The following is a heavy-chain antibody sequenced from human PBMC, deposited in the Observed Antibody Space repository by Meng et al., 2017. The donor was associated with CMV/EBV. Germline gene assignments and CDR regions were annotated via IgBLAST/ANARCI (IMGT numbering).Heavy chain of an antibody. J-gene: IGHJ6*02. D-gene: IGHD3-9*01. CDR2: IYYSGST. V-gene: IGHV4-39*01. Sequence: SETLSLTCTVSGGSISSSSYYWRWIRQPPGKGLEWIGSIYYSGSTYYNPSLKSPVTISVDTSKNQFSLKLSSVTAADTAVYYCASTGRLAPYYYYGMDVWGQGTTVTVSS. CDR1: GGSISSSSYY. CDR3: ASTGRLAPYYYYGMDV.